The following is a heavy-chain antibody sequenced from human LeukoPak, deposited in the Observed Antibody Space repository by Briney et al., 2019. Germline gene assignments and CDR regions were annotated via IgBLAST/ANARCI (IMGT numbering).Heavy chain of an antibody. CDR3: ARHRGWYYFDY. D-gene: IGHD6-19*01. J-gene: IGHJ4*02. CDR1: GGSISSSSHY. V-gene: IGHV4-39*01. CDR2: IYYSGST. Sequence: SETLSLTCTVSGGSISSSSHYWGWIRQPPGKGLEWIGSIYYSGSTYYNPSLKSRVTISVDTSKNQFSLKLSSVTAADTAVYYCARHRGWYYFDYWGQGTLVTVSS.